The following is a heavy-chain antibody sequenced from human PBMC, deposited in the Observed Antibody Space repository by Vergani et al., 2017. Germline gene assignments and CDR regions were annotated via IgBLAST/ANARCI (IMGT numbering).Heavy chain of an antibody. D-gene: IGHD2-15*01. CDR3: ARGYCSGGSCLPAN. Sequence: QLQLQESGPGLVKPSETLSLTCTVSGGPISSYYWSWIRQPAGKGLEWIGRIYTSWSTNYNPSLKSRVTMSVDTSKSQFSLKLSSVTAADTAVYYCARGYCSGGSCLPANWGQGTLVTVSS. V-gene: IGHV4-4*07. J-gene: IGHJ4*02. CDR1: GGPISSYY. CDR2: IYTSWST.